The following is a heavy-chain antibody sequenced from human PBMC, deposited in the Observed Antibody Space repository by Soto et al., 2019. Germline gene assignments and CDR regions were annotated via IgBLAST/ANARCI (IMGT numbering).Heavy chain of an antibody. CDR2: LYTGGST. J-gene: IGHJ6*04. CDR1: GFTVSSYY. CDR3: ARGDLTDI. Sequence: GGSLRLSCAASGFTVSSYYMSWVRQAPGKGLEWVSVLYTGGSTYYADSVNGRFTISRHNSENTLYLQMNSLRVEDTAVYYCARGDLTDIWGKGTTVTVSS. V-gene: IGHV3-53*04.